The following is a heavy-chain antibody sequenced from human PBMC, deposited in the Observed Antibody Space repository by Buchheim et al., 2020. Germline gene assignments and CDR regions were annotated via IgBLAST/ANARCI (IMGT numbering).Heavy chain of an antibody. CDR2: IKPDGSDK. CDR1: GFIFSNYC. D-gene: IGHD6-13*01. V-gene: IGHV3-7*01. CDR3: LGGGYSSS. J-gene: IGHJ4*02. Sequence: VQLVESGGGLVQPGGSLRLSCAASGFIFSNYCMNWVRQAPGKGLQWVANIKPDGSDKNYVDPVKGRFTVSRDNAKNSVYLQMNSLRVEGTAVYCCLGGGYSSSWGQGTL.